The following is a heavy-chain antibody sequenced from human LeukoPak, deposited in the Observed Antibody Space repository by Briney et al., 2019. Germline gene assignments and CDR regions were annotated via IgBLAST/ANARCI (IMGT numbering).Heavy chain of an antibody. J-gene: IGHJ4*02. CDR2: ISAYNGNT. CDR1: GYTFTSYG. Sequence: ASVKVSCKASGYTFTSYGINWVRQAPGQGLEWMGWISAYNGNTNYSQELQGRVTMTTDTSTTTAYMELRSLRSDDTAVYYCARPQEEDGYNYNWAFDYWGQGTLVTVSS. V-gene: IGHV1-18*01. D-gene: IGHD5-24*01. CDR3: ARPQEEDGYNYNWAFDY.